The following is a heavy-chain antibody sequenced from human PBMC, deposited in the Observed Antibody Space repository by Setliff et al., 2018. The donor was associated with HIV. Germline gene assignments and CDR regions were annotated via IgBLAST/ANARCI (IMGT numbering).Heavy chain of an antibody. Sequence: GASVKVSCKASGYTLTDFYIHWVRQAPGQGLEWMGWIAPNSGGTGYAENFQGRVTMTRDTSTSTVYMELSSLRSEDTAVYFCARTSPLYSRTFDAFDIWGQGTMVTVSS. CDR3: ARTSPLYSRTFDAFDI. CDR1: GYTLTDFY. CDR2: IAPNSGGT. V-gene: IGHV1-2*02. D-gene: IGHD6-13*01. J-gene: IGHJ3*02.